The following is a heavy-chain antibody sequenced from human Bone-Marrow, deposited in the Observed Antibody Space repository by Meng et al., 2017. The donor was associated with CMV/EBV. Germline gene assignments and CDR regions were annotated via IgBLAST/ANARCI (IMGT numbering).Heavy chain of an antibody. CDR1: GNSFNTYW. Sequence: GESLKISCKGSGNSFNTYWIGWVRQMPGKGLEWMGIIFPSDSDARYSPSFQGQVTISADKSINTAYLHWSSLKASDTAIYYCVRRNFWRGYWFDPWGQGTLVTFSS. CDR3: VRRNFWRGYWFDP. D-gene: IGHD3-3*01. V-gene: IGHV5-51*01. J-gene: IGHJ5*02. CDR2: IFPSDSDA.